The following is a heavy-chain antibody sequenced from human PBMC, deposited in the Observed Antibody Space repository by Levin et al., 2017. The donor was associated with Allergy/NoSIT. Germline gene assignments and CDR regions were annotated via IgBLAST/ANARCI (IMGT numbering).Heavy chain of an antibody. CDR3: ATHQGVYSSSRDWFDP. D-gene: IGHD6-13*01. J-gene: IGHJ5*02. Sequence: ASVKVSCKASGYTFTSYDINWVRQATGQGLEWMGWMNPNSGNTGYAQKFQGRVTMTRNTSISTAYMELSSLGSEDTAVYYCATHQGVYSSSRDWFDPWGKGTLVTVSS. V-gene: IGHV1-8*01. CDR2: MNPNSGNT. CDR1: GYTFTSYD.